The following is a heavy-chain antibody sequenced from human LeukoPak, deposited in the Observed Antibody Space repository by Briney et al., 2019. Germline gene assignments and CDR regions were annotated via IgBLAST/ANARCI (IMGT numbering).Heavy chain of an antibody. Sequence: GGSLRLSCAASGFTVSTYYMSWVRQPPGKGLECVAAIYTAGTTDHADSVKGRFTISRDISKNTLYLQMNNLRAEDTAVYYCAELGITMIGGVWGKGTTVTISS. D-gene: IGHD3-10*02. CDR2: IYTAGTT. J-gene: IGHJ6*04. CDR1: GFTVSTYY. V-gene: IGHV3-66*01. CDR3: AELGITMIGGV.